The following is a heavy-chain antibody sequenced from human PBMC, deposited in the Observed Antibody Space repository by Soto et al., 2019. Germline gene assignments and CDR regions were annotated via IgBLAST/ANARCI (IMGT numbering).Heavy chain of an antibody. J-gene: IGHJ6*02. D-gene: IGHD1-1*01. CDR2: VYYSGST. Sequence: LSLTCTVSRDSISSAGYYWTWIRQHPVKGLEWIGHVYYSGSTYYNPSLKSRVSISVDTAKNQFSLNLSSVTAADTALYYCARDRGFNRNDADYYGMDVWGQGTTVTVSS. V-gene: IGHV4-31*03. CDR1: RDSISSAGYY. CDR3: ARDRGFNRNDADYYGMDV.